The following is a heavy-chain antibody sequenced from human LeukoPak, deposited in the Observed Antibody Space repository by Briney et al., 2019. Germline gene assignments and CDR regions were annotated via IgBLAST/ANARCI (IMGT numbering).Heavy chain of an antibody. CDR3: ASSVALRYYFDY. CDR1: GGSISIISYY. J-gene: IGHJ4*02. D-gene: IGHD5/OR15-5a*01. V-gene: IGHV4-39*01. CDR2: IYYSGST. Sequence: PSETLSLTCTVSGGSISIISYYWGWIRQPPGRGLEWIGSIYYSGSTYYNPSLKSRVTISVDTSKNQFSLKLSSVTAADTAVYYCASSVALRYYFDYWGQGNMVTVSS.